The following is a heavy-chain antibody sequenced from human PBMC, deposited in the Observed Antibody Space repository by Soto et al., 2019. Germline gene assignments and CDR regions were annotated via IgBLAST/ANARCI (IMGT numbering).Heavy chain of an antibody. J-gene: IGHJ6*02. D-gene: IGHD4-17*01. V-gene: IGHV4-38-2*02. CDR3: ARDRAYDYGDPTRGDYYYGMDV. Sequence: PSETLSLTCLVSGFPISSTYSWGWIRQPPGKGLEWIGSISHSGTTSYSPSLTSRVSISVETSKNQVSLKLTSVTAADTAVYYCARDRAYDYGDPTRGDYYYGMDVWGQGTTVTVSS. CDR1: GFPISSTYS. CDR2: ISHSGTT.